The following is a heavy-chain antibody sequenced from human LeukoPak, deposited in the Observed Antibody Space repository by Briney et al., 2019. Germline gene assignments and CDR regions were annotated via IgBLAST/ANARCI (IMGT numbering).Heavy chain of an antibody. Sequence: GGSLRLSCAASGFTFSSYSMNWVRQAPGKGPEWVANIKQDGSEKYYVDSVKGRFTISRDNAKNSLYLQMNSLRAEDTAVYYCAKGAVGTHYYYYMDVWGKGTTVTVSS. CDR1: GFTFSSYS. CDR2: IKQDGSEK. V-gene: IGHV3-7*01. J-gene: IGHJ6*03. D-gene: IGHD4-23*01. CDR3: AKGAVGTHYYYYMDV.